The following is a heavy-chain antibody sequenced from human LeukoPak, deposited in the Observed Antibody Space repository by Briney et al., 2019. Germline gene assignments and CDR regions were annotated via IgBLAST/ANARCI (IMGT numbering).Heavy chain of an antibody. D-gene: IGHD2-15*01. V-gene: IGHV3-23*01. CDR2: IGGSGGST. CDR3: AKDLGYCSGGSCYEGHYFDY. CDR1: GFTFSRYA. J-gene: IGHJ4*02. Sequence: GGSLRLSCAASGFTFSRYAMSWDRQAPGKGLEWVSAIGGSGGSTYYADSVKGRFTISGDNSKNTLYLQMNSLRAEDTAVYYCAKDLGYCSGGSCYEGHYFDYWGQGTLVTVSS.